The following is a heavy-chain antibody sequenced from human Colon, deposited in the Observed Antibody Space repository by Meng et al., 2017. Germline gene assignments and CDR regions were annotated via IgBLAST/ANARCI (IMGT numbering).Heavy chain of an antibody. V-gene: IGHV4-61*08. J-gene: IGHJ4*02. Sequence: QVQLQESGPGLVKPSQTLSLTSTVSGGSNSSGGYYWSWIRKHPGKGLEWTGYAGTNYNPSLKSRVTISVDTSKRQFSLKLTSVTAADTAVYYCARDHWGSLDYWGQGILVTVSS. CDR2: AGT. CDR3: ARDHWGSLDY. CDR1: GGSNSSGGYY. D-gene: IGHD7-27*01.